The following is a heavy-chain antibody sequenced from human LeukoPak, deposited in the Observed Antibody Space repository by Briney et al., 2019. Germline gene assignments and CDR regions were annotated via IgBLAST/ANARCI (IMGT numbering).Heavy chain of an antibody. CDR2: ISGSGGST. CDR1: GFTFSSYG. V-gene: IGHV3-23*01. CDR3: AKSPIVATIWDYYYYMDV. J-gene: IGHJ6*03. D-gene: IGHD5-12*01. Sequence: GESLRLSCAASGFTFSSYGMSWVRQAPGKGLEWVSAISGSGGSTYYADSVKGRFTISRDNSKNTLYLQMNSLRAEDTAVYYCAKSPIVATIWDYYYYMDVWGKGTTVTISS.